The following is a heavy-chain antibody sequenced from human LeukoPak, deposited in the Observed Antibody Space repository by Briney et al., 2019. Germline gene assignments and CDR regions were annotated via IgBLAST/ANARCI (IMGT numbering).Heavy chain of an antibody. V-gene: IGHV3-30*18. CDR2: ISYDGSNK. CDR3: AKYLVVVVVKNAFDI. CDR1: GFTFSSYG. D-gene: IGHD3-22*01. Sequence: GGSLRLSCAASGFTFSSYGMHWVRQAPGKWLERVAVISYDGSNKYYADSVKGRFTISRDNSKNTMYLQMNSLRAEDTAVYYCAKYLVVVVVKNAFDIWGQGTMVTVSS. J-gene: IGHJ3*02.